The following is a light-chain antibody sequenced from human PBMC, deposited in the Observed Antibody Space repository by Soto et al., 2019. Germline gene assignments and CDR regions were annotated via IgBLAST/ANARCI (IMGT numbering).Light chain of an antibody. J-gene: IGKJ1*01. CDR2: DAS. V-gene: IGKV1-5*01. CDR1: KSTSSY. CDR3: QQYDKYST. Sequence: RASKSTSSYLAWYQQKPGKAPNLLIYDASTLQGGVPSRFSGSGSGTEFTLTVTSLQPEDFATYFCQQYDKYSTFGHGTKVDIK.